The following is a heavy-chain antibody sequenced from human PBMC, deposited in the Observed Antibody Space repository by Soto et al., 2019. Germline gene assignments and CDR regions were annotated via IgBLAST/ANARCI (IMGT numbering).Heavy chain of an antibody. J-gene: IGHJ6*02. CDR2: ISYDGSNK. V-gene: IGHV3-30-3*01. Sequence: GGSLRLSCAASGFTFSSYAMHWVRQAPGKGLEWVAVISYDGSNKYYADSVKGRFTISRDNSKNTLYLQMTSLRAEDTAVYYWARDLGYCISTSCYFGGFGYYYGMDVWGQGTTVTVSS. CDR3: ARDLGYCISTSCYFGGFGYYYGMDV. CDR1: GFTFSSYA. D-gene: IGHD2-2*01.